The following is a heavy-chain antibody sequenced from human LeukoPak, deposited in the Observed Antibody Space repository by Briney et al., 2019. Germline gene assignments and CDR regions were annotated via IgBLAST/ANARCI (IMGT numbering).Heavy chain of an antibody. J-gene: IGHJ5*02. Sequence: PGGSLRLSCAASGFTFDDYGMSWFRQAPGKGLEWVSGTNGNGGSTGYADSVKGRFTISRDNAKNSLYLQMNSLRAEDTALYYCARVLGVPYNWFDPWGQGTLVTVSS. CDR3: ARVLGVPYNWFDP. V-gene: IGHV3-20*04. D-gene: IGHD1-1*01. CDR2: TNGNGGST. CDR1: GFTFDDYG.